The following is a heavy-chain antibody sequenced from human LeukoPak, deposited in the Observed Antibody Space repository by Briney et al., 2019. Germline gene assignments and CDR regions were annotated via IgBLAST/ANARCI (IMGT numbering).Heavy chain of an antibody. CDR2: IIPILGIA. V-gene: IGHV1-69*04. CDR1: GYTFTSYG. J-gene: IGHJ1*01. D-gene: IGHD5-24*01. CDR3: ASQEMAEYFQH. Sequence: GASVKVSCKASGYTFTSYGISWVRQAPGQGLEWMGRIIPILGIANYAQKFQGRVTITADKSTSTAYMELSSLRSEDTAVYYCASQEMAEYFQHWGQGTLVTVSS.